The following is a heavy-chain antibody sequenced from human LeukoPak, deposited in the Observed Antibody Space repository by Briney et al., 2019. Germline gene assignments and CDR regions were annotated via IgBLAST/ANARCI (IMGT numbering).Heavy chain of an antibody. V-gene: IGHV1-18*04. J-gene: IGHJ4*02. CDR2: ISAYNGNT. D-gene: IGHD6-13*01. CDR1: GYTFTGYY. Sequence: ASVKVSCKASGYTFTGYYMHWVRQAPGQGLEWMGWISAYNGNTNYAQKLQGRVTMTTDTSTSTAYMELRSLRYDDTAVYYCARDLRQGSSWFHFDYWGQGTLVTVSS. CDR3: ARDLRQGSSWFHFDY.